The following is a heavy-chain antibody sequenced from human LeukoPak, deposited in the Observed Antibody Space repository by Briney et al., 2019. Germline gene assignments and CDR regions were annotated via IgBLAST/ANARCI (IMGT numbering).Heavy chain of an antibody. CDR1: GFTFSGSA. CDR3: AIRLPHTGGYRFDY. D-gene: IGHD2-8*02. V-gene: IGHV3-73*01. CDR2: IRSKANNYAT. J-gene: IGHJ4*02. Sequence: GGSLRLSCAASGFTFSGSAVHWVRQPSGNGLEWVGRIRSKANNYATADGGSMKGRFTICRDNSENMAYLQMNSLKTEDTAVYYCAIRLPHTGGYRFDYWGRGTLVTVSS.